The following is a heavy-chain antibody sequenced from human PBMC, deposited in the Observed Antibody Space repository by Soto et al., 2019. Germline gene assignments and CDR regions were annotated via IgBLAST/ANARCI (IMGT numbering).Heavy chain of an antibody. CDR3: ARVRVDIRWTLDY. Sequence: QVQLQESGPGLVKPSETLSLTCTVSGGSISSYYWSWIRQPPGKGLEWIGYIYYSGSTNYNPSLKSRVTISVDTSKNQFSLKLSSVTAADTAVYYCARVRVDIRWTLDYWGQGTLVTVSS. CDR2: IYYSGST. D-gene: IGHD5-12*01. CDR1: GGSISSYY. J-gene: IGHJ4*02. V-gene: IGHV4-59*01.